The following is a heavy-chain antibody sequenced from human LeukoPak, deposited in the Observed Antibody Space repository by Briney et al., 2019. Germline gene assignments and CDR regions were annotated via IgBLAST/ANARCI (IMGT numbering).Heavy chain of an antibody. D-gene: IGHD3-10*01. CDR2: LYSSGST. J-gene: IGHJ4*02. V-gene: IGHV4-59*10. CDR3: ARDRAVRGLKGCYFDY. CDR1: GGSFRGYS. Sequence: PSETLSLTCAVYGGSFRGYSWSWIRQLQGTGLEWIGRLYSSGSTTYNPSLKSRVTMSMDTSKNQVSLKLASVTAADTAVYYCARDRAVRGLKGCYFDYWGQGIQVIVSS.